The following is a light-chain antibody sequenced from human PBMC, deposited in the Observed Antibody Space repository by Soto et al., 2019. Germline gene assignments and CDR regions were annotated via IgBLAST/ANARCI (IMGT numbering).Light chain of an antibody. J-gene: IGLJ2*01. Sequence: QSAPTQPPSASGSPGQSVTISCTGSSTDVGANNYVSWYQQHPGKAPKLIIYEVTKRPSGVPDRFSGSKSGNTASLTVSGVQAEDEADYYCSTFGGTKVFGGGTKLTVL. CDR1: STDVGANNY. CDR2: EVT. CDR3: STFGGTKV. V-gene: IGLV2-8*01.